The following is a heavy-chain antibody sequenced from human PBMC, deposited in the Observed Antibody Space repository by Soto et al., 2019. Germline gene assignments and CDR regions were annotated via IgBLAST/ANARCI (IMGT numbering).Heavy chain of an antibody. CDR3: ARGEIGNGYGMDV. CDR1: SGSISRYC. Sequence: SETLSITRTFSSGSISRYCWRWIRQPSGKGLEWIGRIYPSGSTNYSPSLKSRVTMSVDTSKNQLSLKLSSVTAADTAAYYCARGEIGNGYGMDVWGQGTTVTVSS. CDR2: IYPSGST. J-gene: IGHJ6*02. V-gene: IGHV4-4*07. D-gene: IGHD2-8*01.